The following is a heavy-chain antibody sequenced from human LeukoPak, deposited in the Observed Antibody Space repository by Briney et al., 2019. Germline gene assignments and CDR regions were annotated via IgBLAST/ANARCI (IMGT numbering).Heavy chain of an antibody. D-gene: IGHD3-3*01. V-gene: IGHV3-23*01. J-gene: IGHJ4*02. Sequence: GGSLRLSCEVSGFTFSSYGMNWVRQAPGKGLEWVSAISASGGTTYYADSVKGRFTISRDNSKSTLYLQMNSLRAEDTAVYYCARDAGYDFWSGYYTDYWGQGTLVTVSS. CDR1: GFTFSSYG. CDR3: ARDAGYDFWSGYYTDY. CDR2: ISASGGTT.